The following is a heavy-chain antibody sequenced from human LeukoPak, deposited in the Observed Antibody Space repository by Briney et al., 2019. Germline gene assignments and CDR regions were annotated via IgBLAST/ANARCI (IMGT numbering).Heavy chain of an antibody. D-gene: IGHD3-22*01. CDR2: SYYSGST. CDR1: GGSINNYY. V-gene: IGHV4-59*08. J-gene: IGHJ4*02. CDR3: ARQEGHAFYDSSGYYSFDY. Sequence: SETLSLTCTVSGGSINNYYWSWIRQPPGKGLEWIGYSYYSGSTNYNPSLKSRVTISADTSKNQFSLKLTSVTAADTAVYFCARQEGHAFYDSSGYYSFDYWGQGTLVTVSS.